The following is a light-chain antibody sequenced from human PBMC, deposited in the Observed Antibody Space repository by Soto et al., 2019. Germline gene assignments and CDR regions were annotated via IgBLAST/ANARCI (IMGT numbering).Light chain of an antibody. J-gene: IGKJ3*01. CDR1: QSLLYTNGYNY. Sequence: DVVMTQSPLSLPVTPGEPASISCRSSQSLLYTNGYNYLDWYLQKPGQSPQLLIYLGSYRASGVPDRFTGSGSGTDFTLKISRVEAEDVGVYYCMQARQTPFTFGPGTKANI. CDR2: LGS. V-gene: IGKV2-28*01. CDR3: MQARQTPFT.